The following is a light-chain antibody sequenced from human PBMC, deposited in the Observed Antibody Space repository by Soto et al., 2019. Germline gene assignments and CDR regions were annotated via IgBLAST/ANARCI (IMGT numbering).Light chain of an antibody. Sequence: QSALTQPASVSGSPGQSITVSCTGTSSDIGGFNYVSWYQHHPGKAPKLILYNVNDRPSGISHRFSGSKSGNTASLTISGLQAEDEADYYCSSYTSSITHVIFGGGTKLTVL. J-gene: IGLJ2*01. CDR2: NVN. V-gene: IGLV2-14*03. CDR1: SSDIGGFNY. CDR3: SSYTSSITHVI.